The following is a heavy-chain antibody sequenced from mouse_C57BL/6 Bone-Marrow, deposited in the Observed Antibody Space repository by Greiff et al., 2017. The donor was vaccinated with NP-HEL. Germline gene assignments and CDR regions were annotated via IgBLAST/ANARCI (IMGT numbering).Heavy chain of an antibody. D-gene: IGHD2-4*01. J-gene: IGHJ1*03. Sequence: VQLVESGPELVKPGASVKISCKASGYAFSSSWMNWVKQRPGKGLEWIGRIYPGDGDTNYNGKFKGKATLTADKSSSTDYMQLSSLTSEDSAVYFCAREGDYDYEKGYFDVWGTGTTVTVSS. CDR2: IYPGDGDT. CDR1: GYAFSSSW. CDR3: AREGDYDYEKGYFDV. V-gene: IGHV1-82*01.